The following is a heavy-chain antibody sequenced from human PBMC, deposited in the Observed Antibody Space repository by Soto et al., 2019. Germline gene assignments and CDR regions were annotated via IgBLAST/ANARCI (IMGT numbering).Heavy chain of an antibody. CDR2: IYWDDDE. CDR1: GFSLSTSAEG. V-gene: IGHV2-5*02. Sequence: QITLKESGPTLVKPTQTLTLTCTFSGFSLSTSAEGVAWIRQPPGKALEWLALIYWDDDERYSPFLKSRLTIAKDTSKNQVVLTMSNMDTVDTATYFCAHKGGRGAAMDVWGQGTTVTVSS. D-gene: IGHD2-15*01. J-gene: IGHJ6*02. CDR3: AHKGGRGAAMDV.